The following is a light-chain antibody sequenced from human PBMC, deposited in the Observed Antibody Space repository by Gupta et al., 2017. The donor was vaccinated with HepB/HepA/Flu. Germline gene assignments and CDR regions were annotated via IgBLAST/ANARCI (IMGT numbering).Light chain of an antibody. CDR3: QQYDDTPWT. V-gene: IGKV4-1*01. J-gene: IGKJ1*01. Sequence: DIVMTQSPDPLAVSLGERATISCKSSQSVSYSSSDKNYLSWYQQKPGQPPNLLLYWASTRESGVTDRFGGRGSGTDFTLSISSLHAEDVAVYYCQQYDDTPWTFGQGTKVDIK. CDR1: QSVSYSSSDKNY. CDR2: WAS.